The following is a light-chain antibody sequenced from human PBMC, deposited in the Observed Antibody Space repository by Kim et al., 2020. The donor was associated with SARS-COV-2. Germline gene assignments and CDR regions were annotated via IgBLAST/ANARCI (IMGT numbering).Light chain of an antibody. CDR2: NVN. J-gene: IGLJ3*02. V-gene: IGLV2-11*01. CDR1: SSDVGSYDY. Sequence: QSALIQPPSVSGSPGQSVTISCTGTSSDVGSYDYVSWYQQHPGTVPKPMIYNVNTRPSGVPDRFSGSKSGNTASMTISGLQAEDEADYYCAAWDDSLNGYWVFGGGTQLTVL. CDR3: AAWDDSLNGYWV.